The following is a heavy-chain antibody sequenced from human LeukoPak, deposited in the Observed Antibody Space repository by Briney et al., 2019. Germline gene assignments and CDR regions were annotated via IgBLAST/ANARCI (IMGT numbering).Heavy chain of an antibody. CDR2: IYDRGPA. V-gene: IGHV4-30-2*01. CDR3: ARSRQASGLFGS. D-gene: IGHD3-10*01. J-gene: IGHJ5*01. Sequence: SETLSLTCTVSGVAITSGGYSWNWIRQPRGKGLEWIGCIYDRGPAYYNPSLKSRFTISVDRPKNQFFLNVTSLTAADTAVYYCARSRQASGLFGSWGQGTLVVVSS. CDR1: GVAITSGGYS.